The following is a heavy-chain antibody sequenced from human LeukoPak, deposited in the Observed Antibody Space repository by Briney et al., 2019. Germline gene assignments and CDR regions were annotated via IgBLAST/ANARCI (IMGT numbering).Heavy chain of an antibody. D-gene: IGHD2-2*02. CDR2: VNLENGET. Sequence: ASVKVSCKVSGDSLSDLSMHWVRRTPGEGLELMGGVNLENGETIYAQEFQGRVTMTADTSTDTAYMELSSLRSEDTAVYYCATGTPAGIRGLGVWGQGTTVTVSS. J-gene: IGHJ6*02. CDR3: ATGTPAGIRGLGV. CDR1: GDSLSDLS. V-gene: IGHV1-24*01.